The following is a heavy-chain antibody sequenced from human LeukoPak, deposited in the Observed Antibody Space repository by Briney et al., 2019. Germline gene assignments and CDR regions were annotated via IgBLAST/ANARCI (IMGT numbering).Heavy chain of an antibody. J-gene: IGHJ6*02. Sequence: ASVKVSCKASGYTFTSYGISWVRQAPGQGLEWMGIINPSGGSTSYAQKFQGRVTMTRDTSTSTVYMELSSLRSEDTAVYYCARDLAVAGTFSPYYYYGMDVWGQGTTVTVSS. CDR3: ARDLAVAGTFSPYYYYGMDV. D-gene: IGHD6-19*01. CDR2: INPSGGST. CDR1: GYTFTSYG. V-gene: IGHV1-46*01.